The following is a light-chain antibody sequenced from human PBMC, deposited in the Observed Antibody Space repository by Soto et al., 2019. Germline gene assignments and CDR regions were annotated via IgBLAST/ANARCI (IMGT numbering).Light chain of an antibody. CDR2: GAS. J-gene: IGKJ1*01. CDR3: QQYGSSGT. CDR1: QSVSTNY. Sequence: EIVLTPSPGTLSLSPGERAPLSCRAIQSVSTNYLACYQQKPGQAPRLLIYGASNRATGIPDRFSGSGSGTDFTLTISRLEPEDFAVYYCQQYGSSGTFGQGTKVESK. V-gene: IGKV3-20*01.